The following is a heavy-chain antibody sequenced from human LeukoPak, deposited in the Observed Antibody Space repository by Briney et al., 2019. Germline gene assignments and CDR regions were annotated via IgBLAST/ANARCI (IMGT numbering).Heavy chain of an antibody. D-gene: IGHD4-11*01. Sequence: VASVKVSCKASGYTFTSYGISWVRQAPGQGLEWMGRIIPILGIANYAQKFQGRVTITADKSTSTAYMELSSLRSEDTAVYYCARDPSVDSNPIPYYYYGMDVWGQGTTVTVSS. CDR1: GYTFTSYG. CDR2: IIPILGIA. V-gene: IGHV1-69*04. J-gene: IGHJ6*02. CDR3: ARDPSVDSNPIPYYYYGMDV.